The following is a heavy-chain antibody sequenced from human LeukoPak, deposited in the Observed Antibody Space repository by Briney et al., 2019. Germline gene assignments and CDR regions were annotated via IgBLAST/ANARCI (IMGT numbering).Heavy chain of an antibody. J-gene: IGHJ4*02. D-gene: IGHD5-18*01. CDR1: GFTFSSYA. Sequence: GGSLRLSCAASGFTFSSYAMSWVRQAPGKGLEWVSAISGSGGSTYYADSVKGRFTISRDNSKNTLYLQMNSLRAEDTAVYYCAKSPGLTAMVTSAIDYWGQGTLVTVPS. V-gene: IGHV3-23*01. CDR3: AKSPGLTAMVTSAIDY. CDR2: ISGSGGST.